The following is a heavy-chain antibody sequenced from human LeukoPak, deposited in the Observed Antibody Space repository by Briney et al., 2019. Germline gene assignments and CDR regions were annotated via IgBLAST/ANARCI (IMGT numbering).Heavy chain of an antibody. Sequence: SETLSLTCTVSGGSISSYYWSWIRQPAGKGLEWIGRIYTSGSTNYNPSLKSRVTMSVDTSKNQFSLKLSSVTAADTAVYYCAIDMPLGLVVVPHDYWGQGTLVTVSS. D-gene: IGHD2-2*01. V-gene: IGHV4-4*07. CDR3: AIDMPLGLVVVPHDY. CDR1: GGSISSYY. CDR2: IYTSGST. J-gene: IGHJ4*02.